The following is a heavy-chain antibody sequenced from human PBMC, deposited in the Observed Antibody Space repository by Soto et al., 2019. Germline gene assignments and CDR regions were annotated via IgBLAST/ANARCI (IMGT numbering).Heavy chain of an antibody. D-gene: IGHD2-2*01. J-gene: IGHJ6*03. CDR2: IFSNDEK. Sequence: GPTLVNPTETLTLTCTVSGLSLSNARMGVSWIRQPPGKALEWLAHIFSNDEKSYSTSLKSRLTISKDTSKSQVVLTMTNMDPVDTATYYCARIFQDIVVVPAVKGYYYMDVWGKGTTVTVSS. CDR3: ARIFQDIVVVPAVKGYYYMDV. V-gene: IGHV2-26*01. CDR1: GLSLSNARMG.